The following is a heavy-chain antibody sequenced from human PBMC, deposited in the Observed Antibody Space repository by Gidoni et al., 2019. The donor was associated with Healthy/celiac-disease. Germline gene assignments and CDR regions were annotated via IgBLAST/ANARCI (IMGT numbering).Heavy chain of an antibody. Sequence: EVQLVESVGGLVKHGGSLRLSCAASGLTYSSYSMIWVRQAPGKGLEWVSSISSSSSYIYYADSVKGRFTISRDNAKNALYLQMISLRAEDTAVYYCARGGYVGAYAFDIWGQGTMVTVSS. CDR1: GLTYSSYS. D-gene: IGHD5-12*01. V-gene: IGHV3-21*01. CDR3: ARGGYVGAYAFDI. J-gene: IGHJ3*02. CDR2: ISSSSSYI.